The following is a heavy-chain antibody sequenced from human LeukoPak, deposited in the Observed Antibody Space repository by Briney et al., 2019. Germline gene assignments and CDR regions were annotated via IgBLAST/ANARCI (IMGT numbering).Heavy chain of an antibody. D-gene: IGHD3-10*01. V-gene: IGHV4-39*07. J-gene: IGHJ6*03. Sequence: PSETLSLTCTVSGGSISRSSYYWGWIRQPPGKGPEWIGSMYYSGSTFYNPSLKSRVTILVDTSKNQFSLKLSSVTAADTAVYYCARDYGSGRRYYYMDVWGKGTTVTVSS. CDR3: ARDYGSGRRYYYMDV. CDR2: MYYSGST. CDR1: GGSISRSSYY.